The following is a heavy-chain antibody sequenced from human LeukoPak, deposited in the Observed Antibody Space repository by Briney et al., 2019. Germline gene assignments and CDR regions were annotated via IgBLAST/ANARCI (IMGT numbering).Heavy chain of an antibody. J-gene: IGHJ4*02. CDR2: IYYSGST. CDR3: AREVGATVDY. V-gene: IGHV4-59*01. Sequence: GSLRLSCAASGFTFSNAWMSWIRQPPGKGLEWIGYIYYSGSTNYNPSLKSRVTISVDTSKNQFSLKLSSVTAADTAVYYCAREVGATVDYWGQGTLVTVSS. D-gene: IGHD1-26*01. CDR1: GFTFSNAW.